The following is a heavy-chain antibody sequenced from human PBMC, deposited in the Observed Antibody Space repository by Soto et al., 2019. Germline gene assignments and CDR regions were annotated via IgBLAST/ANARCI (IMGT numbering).Heavy chain of an antibody. Sequence: GGSLRLSCAASGFTFSSYAMHWVRQAPGKGLEWVAVISYDGSNKYYADSVKGRFTISRDNSKNTLYLQMNSLRAEDTAVYYCARDIGYCGGDCYSGPIYYYYGMDVWGQGTTVTVSS. J-gene: IGHJ6*02. CDR1: GFTFSSYA. CDR2: ISYDGSNK. D-gene: IGHD2-21*02. CDR3: ARDIGYCGGDCYSGPIYYYYGMDV. V-gene: IGHV3-30-3*01.